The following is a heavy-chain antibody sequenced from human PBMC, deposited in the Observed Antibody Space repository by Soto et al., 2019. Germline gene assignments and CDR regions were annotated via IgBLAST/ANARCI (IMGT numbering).Heavy chain of an antibody. D-gene: IGHD3-3*01. V-gene: IGHV1-18*01. J-gene: IGHJ5*02. CDR3: ARVVTIFGVTDP. CDR1: GYTFTSYG. Sequence: ASVKVSCKASGYTFTSYGISWVRQAPGQGLEWMGWISAYNGNTNYAQKLQGRATMTTDTSTSTAYMELRSLRSDDTAVYYCARVVTIFGVTDPWGQGTLVTVSS. CDR2: ISAYNGNT.